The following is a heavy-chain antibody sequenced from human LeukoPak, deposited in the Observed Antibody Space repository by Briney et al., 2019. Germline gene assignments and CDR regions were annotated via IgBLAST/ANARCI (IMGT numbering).Heavy chain of an antibody. J-gene: IGHJ5*02. Sequence: GGSLRLSCAASGFTFSSYAMHWVRQAPGKGLEWVSGISWNSGSIGYADSVKGRFTISRDNSKNTLYLQMNSLRAEDTAVYYCAKVQMVRGAQWFDPWGQGTLVTVSS. CDR2: ISWNSGSI. V-gene: IGHV3-NL1*01. CDR1: GFTFSSYA. D-gene: IGHD3-10*01. CDR3: AKVQMVRGAQWFDP.